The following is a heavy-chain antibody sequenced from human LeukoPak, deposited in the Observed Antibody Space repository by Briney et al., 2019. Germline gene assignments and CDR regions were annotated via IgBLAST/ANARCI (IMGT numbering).Heavy chain of an antibody. V-gene: IGHV1-3*01. CDR2: INGANGNT. Sequence: ASVRVACKASGYTFTSYAMHWVRQAPGQRLEWMGWINGANGNTEYSQKFQGRVTITRNTSASTAYMELSSLRSEDTAVYYCARVYCSSTSCHYYFDYWGQGTLVTISS. D-gene: IGHD2-2*01. CDR3: ARVYCSSTSCHYYFDY. CDR1: GYTFTSYA. J-gene: IGHJ4*02.